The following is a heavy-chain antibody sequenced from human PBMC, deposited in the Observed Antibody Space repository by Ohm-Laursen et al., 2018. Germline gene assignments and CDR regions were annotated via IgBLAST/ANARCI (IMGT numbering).Heavy chain of an antibody. V-gene: IGHV3-48*04. D-gene: IGHD3-22*01. Sequence: SLRLSCTASGFTFSSYSMNWVRQAPGKGLEWVSYISSSSSTIYYADSVKGRFTISRDNAKNSLYLQMNSLKTEDTAVYYCTTPITMIDSDAFDIWGQGTMVTVSS. J-gene: IGHJ3*02. CDR2: ISSSSSTI. CDR1: GFTFSSYS. CDR3: TTPITMIDSDAFDI.